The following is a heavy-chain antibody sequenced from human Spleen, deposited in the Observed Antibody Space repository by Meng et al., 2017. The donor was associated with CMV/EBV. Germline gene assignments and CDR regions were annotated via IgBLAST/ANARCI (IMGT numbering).Heavy chain of an antibody. Sequence: GGSLRLSCAASGFTFSSFAMHWVRQAPGKGLEWVAVNSYDGSTKHYAGSVRGRFTISRDNSKNTVNLQMNSLRTEDTAVYYCARDPEEMATIYAFYYWGQGTLVTVSS. CDR2: NSYDGSTK. J-gene: IGHJ4*02. V-gene: IGHV3-30*04. D-gene: IGHD5-24*01. CDR3: ARDPEEMATIYAFYY. CDR1: GFTFSSFA.